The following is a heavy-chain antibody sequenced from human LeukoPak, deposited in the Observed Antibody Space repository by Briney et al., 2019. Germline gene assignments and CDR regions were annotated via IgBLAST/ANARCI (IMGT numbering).Heavy chain of an antibody. V-gene: IGHV3-21*01. CDR1: GFTFSDYS. CDR3: ARGGRSTYFDWSPDY. D-gene: IGHD3-9*01. J-gene: IGHJ4*02. Sequence: GGSLRLSCAASGFTFSDYSMNWVRQAPGKGLEWVSSISSSSSYIYYADSVKGRFTISRDNARNSLYLQMNSLRAEDTAVYYCARGGRSTYFDWSPDYWGQGTLVTVSP. CDR2: ISSSSSYI.